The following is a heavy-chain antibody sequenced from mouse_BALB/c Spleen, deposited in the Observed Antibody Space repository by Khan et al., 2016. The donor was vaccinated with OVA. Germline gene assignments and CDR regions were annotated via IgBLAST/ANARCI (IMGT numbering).Heavy chain of an antibody. CDR3: ARDAGRY. D-gene: IGHD3-3*01. V-gene: IGHV1-26*01. J-gene: IGHJ4*01. CDR2: INPKNGVT. CDR1: GYTFTEYT. Sequence: EVQLQHSGPELVKPGASVKISCKTSGYTFTEYTLHWVKQSHGKSLEWIGVINPKNGVTSYNQKFKGKATLTVDKSSNTAYMEFRSLTSEDSAVYYCARDAGRYWGQGTSVTVSS.